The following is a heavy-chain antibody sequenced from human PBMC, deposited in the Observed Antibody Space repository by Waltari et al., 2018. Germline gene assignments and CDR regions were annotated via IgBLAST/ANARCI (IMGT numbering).Heavy chain of an antibody. CDR3: ARAYLGAPPYDFWSGYYFDY. J-gene: IGHJ4*02. CDR1: GGSISSGGYS. CDR2: IYHSGST. Sequence: QLQLQESGSGLVKPSQTLSLTCAVSGGSISSGGYSWSWIRQPPGKGLEWIGYIYHSGSTYYHPSLKSRVTISVDRSKNQFSLKLSSVTAADTAVYYCARAYLGAPPYDFWSGYYFDYWGQGTLVTVSS. V-gene: IGHV4-30-2*01. D-gene: IGHD3-3*01.